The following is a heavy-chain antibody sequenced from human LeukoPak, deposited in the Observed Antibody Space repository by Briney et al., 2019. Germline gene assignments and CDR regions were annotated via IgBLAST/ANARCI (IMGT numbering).Heavy chain of an antibody. J-gene: IGHJ4*02. CDR3: ARDKNDSSGYYGY. CDR1: GFTFSSYS. Sequence: PGGSLRLSCAASGFTFSSYSMTWVRQAPGKGLEWVSSISSSSSYIYYADSVKGRFTISRDNAKNSLYLQMNSLRAEDTAVYYCARDKNDSSGYYGYWGQGTLVTVSS. D-gene: IGHD3-22*01. V-gene: IGHV3-21*01. CDR2: ISSSSSYI.